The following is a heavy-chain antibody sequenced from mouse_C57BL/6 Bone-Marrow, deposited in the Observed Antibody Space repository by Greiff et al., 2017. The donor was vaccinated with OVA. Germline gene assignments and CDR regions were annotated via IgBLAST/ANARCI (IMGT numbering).Heavy chain of an antibody. J-gene: IGHJ2*01. D-gene: IGHD2-3*01. CDR3: ARLLLPDY. Sequence: VQLQQPGAELVKPGASVKLSCKASGYTFTSYRMQWVQQRPGQGLEWIGEIGPADSYTNYNQKFKGKATVTVDTSSSTAYMQLSSLTSEDSAVYYCARLLLPDYWGQGTTLTVTP. CDR2: IGPADSYT. CDR1: GYTFTSYR. V-gene: IGHV1-50*01.